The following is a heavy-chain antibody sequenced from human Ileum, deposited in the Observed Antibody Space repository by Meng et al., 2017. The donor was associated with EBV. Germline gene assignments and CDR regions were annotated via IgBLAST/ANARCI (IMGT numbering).Heavy chain of an antibody. V-gene: IGHV1-69*01. CDR1: GGASGDNA. CDR3: ARDWEAPGTSCFDL. CDR2: YIHDCGTT. Sequence: VACGGEVKPSGTLAIVSCDSCGGASGDNAFSWLRQDPGQGLVWMGGYIHDCGTTNYAQRFQASVTITADAFTNQAYMELSSLNAEDTAVYYCARDWEAPGTSCFDLWGQGTLVTVSS. D-gene: IGHD1-26*01. J-gene: IGHJ5*02.